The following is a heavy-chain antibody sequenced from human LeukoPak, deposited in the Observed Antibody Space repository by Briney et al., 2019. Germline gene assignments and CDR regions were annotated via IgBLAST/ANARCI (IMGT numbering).Heavy chain of an antibody. CDR2: IKQDGSEK. D-gene: IGHD1-1*01. CDR3: KSGGAAPGSFDY. V-gene: IGHV3-7*01. J-gene: IGHJ4*02. CDR1: GFTFSSHW. Sequence: PGGSLRLSCAGTGFTFSSHWMSWVRQAPGKGLEWVANIKQDGSEKYHVDSVKGRFTISRDNAKNTLYLQLNSLRVEDTAVYYCKSGGAAPGSFDYWGQGTLVTVSP.